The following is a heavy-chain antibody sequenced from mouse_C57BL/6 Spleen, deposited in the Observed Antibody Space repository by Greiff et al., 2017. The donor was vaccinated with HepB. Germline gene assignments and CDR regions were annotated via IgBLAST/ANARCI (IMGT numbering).Heavy chain of an antibody. Sequence: QVQLQQPGAELVKPGASVKLSCKASGYTFTSYWMQWVKQRPGQGLEWIGEIDPSDSYTNYNQKFKGKATLTVDTSSSTAYMQLSSLTSEDSAVYYWARRLRTSHWYFDVWGTGTTVTVSS. CDR1: GYTFTSYW. J-gene: IGHJ1*03. CDR3: ARRLRTSHWYFDV. V-gene: IGHV1-50*01. CDR2: IDPSDSYT. D-gene: IGHD5-5*01.